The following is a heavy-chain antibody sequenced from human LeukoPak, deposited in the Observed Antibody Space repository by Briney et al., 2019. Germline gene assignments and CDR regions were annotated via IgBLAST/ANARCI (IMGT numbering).Heavy chain of an antibody. Sequence: GASVKVSCKASGYTFTSYGISWVRQAPGQGLEWMGWISAYNGNTNYAQKLQGRVAMTTDTSTSTAYMELRSLRSDDTAVYYCARVLSIAVAGGAAFDIWGQGTMVTVSS. CDR2: ISAYNGNT. CDR3: ARVLSIAVAGGAAFDI. D-gene: IGHD6-19*01. J-gene: IGHJ3*02. V-gene: IGHV1-18*01. CDR1: GYTFTSYG.